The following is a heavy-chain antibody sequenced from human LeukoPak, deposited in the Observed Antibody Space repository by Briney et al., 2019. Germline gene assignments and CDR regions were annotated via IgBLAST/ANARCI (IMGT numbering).Heavy chain of an antibody. D-gene: IGHD3-10*01. Sequence: LGESLKTSCKGSGYIFTSDWIGWVRQMPGKGLEWMGIIYPGDSDTRYSPSFQGQVTISADKSISTAYLQWSSVKASDTAMYYCARHIEYYYGSGSYIDYWGQGTLVTVSS. V-gene: IGHV5-51*01. CDR2: IYPGDSDT. CDR1: GYIFTSDW. CDR3: ARHIEYYYGSGSYIDY. J-gene: IGHJ4*02.